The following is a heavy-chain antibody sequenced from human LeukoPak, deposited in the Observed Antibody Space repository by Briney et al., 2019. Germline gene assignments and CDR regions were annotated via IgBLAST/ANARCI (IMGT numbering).Heavy chain of an antibody. Sequence: SETLSLTCTVSGGSISSGGYYWSWIRQPPGKGLEWIGYIYYSGSTYYNPSLKSRVTISVDTSKNQFSLKLSSVTAADTAVYYCARGREAAAATRWFDPWGQGTLVTVSS. CDR2: IYYSGST. D-gene: IGHD6-13*01. V-gene: IGHV4-30-4*01. CDR1: GGSISSGGYY. CDR3: ARGREAAAATRWFDP. J-gene: IGHJ5*02.